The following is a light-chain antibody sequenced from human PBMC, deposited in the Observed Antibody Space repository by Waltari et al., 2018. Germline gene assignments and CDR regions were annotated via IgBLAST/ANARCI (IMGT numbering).Light chain of an antibody. J-gene: IGLJ3*02. CDR2: EDN. CDR1: SGRIASNY. CDR3: QSYDSSLWV. Sequence: NFMLTQPHSVSESPGKTVTISCTGSSGRIASNYVQWYQQRPGSAPTTVIYEDNQRPPGVPDRFSGSIDSSSNSASLTIAGLKTEDEADYYCQSYDSSLWVFGGGTKLTVL. V-gene: IGLV6-57*02.